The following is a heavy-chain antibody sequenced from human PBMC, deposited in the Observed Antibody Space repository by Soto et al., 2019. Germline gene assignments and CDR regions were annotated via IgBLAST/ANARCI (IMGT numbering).Heavy chain of an antibody. CDR3: ARVYGSKPYYYYYMDV. CDR2: ISYDGSNK. V-gene: IGHV3-30*14. J-gene: IGHJ6*03. CDR1: GVTVSSYA. D-gene: IGHD3-10*01. Sequence: GGSLRLSCAASGVTVSSYAMHWVRQAPGKGLEWVAVISYDGSNKYYADSVKGRFTISRHNSKNTLYLQMNSLRAEDTAVYYCARVYGSKPYYYYYMDVWGKGTTVTVSS.